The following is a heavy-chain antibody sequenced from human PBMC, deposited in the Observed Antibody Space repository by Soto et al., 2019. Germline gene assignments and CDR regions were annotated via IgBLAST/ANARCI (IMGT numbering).Heavy chain of an antibody. CDR2: ISGRGDST. CDR1: GFIFGHYA. CDR3: AKALDGIDDYFYAMGV. J-gene: IGHJ6*02. V-gene: IGHV3-23*01. D-gene: IGHD1-1*01. Sequence: GSLRLSCAGSGFIFGHYAMTWVRQAPGKGLEWISAISGRGDSTYYADAVKGRFTISRDNSKNTLYLQMNSLRFDDTAVYYCAKALDGIDDYFYAMGVWGQGATVTVSS.